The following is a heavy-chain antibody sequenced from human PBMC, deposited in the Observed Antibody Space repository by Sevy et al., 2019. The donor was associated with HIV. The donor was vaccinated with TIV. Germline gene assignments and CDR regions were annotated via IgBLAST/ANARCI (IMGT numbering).Heavy chain of an antibody. CDR1: GFTFGSYA. Sequence: GGSLRLSCAASGFTFGSYAMHWVRQAPGKGLEWLAFISCDGSRKYYADSVKGRFTISRDNSKNRLFMQVNSLRAEDTALYYCARERDRQALNVWGQGTMVNVSS. V-gene: IGHV3-30-3*01. CDR2: ISCDGSRK. J-gene: IGHJ3*01. CDR3: ARERDRQALNV.